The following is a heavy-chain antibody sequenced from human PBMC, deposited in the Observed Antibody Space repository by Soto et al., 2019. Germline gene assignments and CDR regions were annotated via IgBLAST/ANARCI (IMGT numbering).Heavy chain of an antibody. CDR2: LYYSGST. D-gene: IGHD3-22*01. Sequence: SETLSLTCTVSGDSINSSSYFWGWIRQPPGKGLEWIGSLYYSGSTHYNPSLKRRVTISVDTSRIHFSLRLISVTAADTAVYFCARQSYDSGDYFDSWGQGTQVT. V-gene: IGHV4-39*01. J-gene: IGHJ4*02. CDR3: ARQSYDSGDYFDS. CDR1: GDSINSSSYF.